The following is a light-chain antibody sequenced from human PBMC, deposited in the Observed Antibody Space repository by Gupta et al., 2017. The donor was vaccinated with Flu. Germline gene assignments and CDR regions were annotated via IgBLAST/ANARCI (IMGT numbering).Light chain of an antibody. CDR2: QGS. V-gene: IGKV2-30*01. CDR3: RQCEHCGWA. CDR1: QGLVYSDGNTY. J-gene: IGKJ1*01. Sequence: DGVMTPSPLSLPVTLGQPASISCRSSQGLVYSDGNTYLHWFQQRPGQSPRRLLYQGSYRDSGVPDRFSGSRSGTDLRLRISRVEAADVGIYFCRQCEHCGWAFGPGTTVEIK.